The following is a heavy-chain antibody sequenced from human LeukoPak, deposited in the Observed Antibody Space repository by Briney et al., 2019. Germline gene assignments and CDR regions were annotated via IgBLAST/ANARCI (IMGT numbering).Heavy chain of an antibody. D-gene: IGHD3-22*01. CDR2: IYRGGTT. J-gene: IGHJ4*02. CDR1: GFTVSSNY. CDR3: ARDYYYDDSGQPVRLDY. V-gene: IGHV3-66*01. Sequence: GGSLRLSCVASGFTVSSNYMSWVRQAPGKGPEWLSVIYRGGTTYYAGSVKGRFTISRDDSKNTLYLQMNSLRAEDTAVYYCARDYYYDDSGQPVRLDYWGQGTLVTVSS.